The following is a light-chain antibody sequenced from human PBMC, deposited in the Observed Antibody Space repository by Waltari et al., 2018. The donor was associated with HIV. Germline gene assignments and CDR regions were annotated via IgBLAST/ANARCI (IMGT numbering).Light chain of an antibody. V-gene: IGLV2-23*02. CDR3: CSYAGSSTFV. Sequence: QSALTQPASVSGSPGQSITISCTGTSSDVGNYNYVTWYQQHPGKAPKLMIYDVTKRPSGISARFSGSKSGNTASLTISGLQAEDEADYYCCSYAGSSTFVFGTGTKVTVL. CDR2: DVT. J-gene: IGLJ1*01. CDR1: SSDVGNYNY.